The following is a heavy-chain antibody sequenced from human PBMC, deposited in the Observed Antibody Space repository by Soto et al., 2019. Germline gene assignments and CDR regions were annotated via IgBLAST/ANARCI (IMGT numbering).Heavy chain of an antibody. CDR2: ISYDGSNK. V-gene: IGHV3-30*03. D-gene: IGHD2-21*01. CDR1: GCIFSSYS. Sequence: GGALILSCTGSGCIFSSYSLHVCRLAPGKGMEWVAVISYDGSNKYYADSVKGRFTISGDNSKNTLYLQMNSLRAEDTSVYYCATETLIAYPGPFDHWCQGT. CDR3: ATETLIAYPGPFDH. J-gene: IGHJ4*02.